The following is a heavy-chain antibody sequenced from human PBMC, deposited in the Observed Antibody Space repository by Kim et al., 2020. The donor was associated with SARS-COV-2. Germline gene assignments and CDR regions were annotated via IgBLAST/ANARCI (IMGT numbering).Heavy chain of an antibody. D-gene: IGHD6-19*01. CDR3: TRGNQREGGWYDAFDN. Sequence: SVKGRCTMSRDESKSTADLQMSSLKTEDTAVYYCTRGNQREGGWYDAFDNWGQGTMVTVSS. J-gene: IGHJ3*02. V-gene: IGHV3-73*01.